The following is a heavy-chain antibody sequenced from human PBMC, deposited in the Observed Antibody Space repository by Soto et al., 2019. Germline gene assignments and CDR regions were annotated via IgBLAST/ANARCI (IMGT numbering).Heavy chain of an antibody. CDR1: GFPFGDYS. D-gene: IGHD3-10*01. CDR3: TRLWFGESNYYYYYMDV. Sequence: GGSLRLSCTASGFPFGDYSRSWFRPEPGKGLEWVGFIRSKAYGGTTEYAASVKGRFTISRDDSKSIAYLQMNSLKTEDTAVYYCTRLWFGESNYYYYYMDVWGKGTTVTVSS. V-gene: IGHV3-49*03. J-gene: IGHJ6*03. CDR2: IRSKAYGGTT.